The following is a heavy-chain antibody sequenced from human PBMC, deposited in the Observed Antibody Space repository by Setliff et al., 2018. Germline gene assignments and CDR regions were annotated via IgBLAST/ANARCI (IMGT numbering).Heavy chain of an antibody. D-gene: IGHD5-12*01. CDR1: GYTFTNSD. V-gene: IGHV1-18*01. CDR3: ARGGYGGYHEALDI. CDR2: INPGSGDT. Sequence: ASVKVSCKASGYTFTNSDINWVRQAAGHGLEWMGWINPGSGDTNFIQKFHDRVTMTTDRSTSTAYMELRSLGSDDTAMYYCARGGYGGYHEALDIWGQGTMVTVSS. J-gene: IGHJ3*02.